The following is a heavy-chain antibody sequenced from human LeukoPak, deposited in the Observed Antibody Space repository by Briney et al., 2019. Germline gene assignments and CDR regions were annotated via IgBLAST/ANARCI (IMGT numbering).Heavy chain of an antibody. D-gene: IGHD2-2*01. J-gene: IGHJ6*02. CDR1: GFTFSSYG. V-gene: IGHV3-30*18. CDR3: AKGDIVVVPAAKLNYYYYGMDV. Sequence: PGGSLRLSCAASGFTFSSYGMHWVRQAPGKGLEWVAVISYDGSNKYYADSVKGRFTISRDNSKNTLYLQMNSLRAEDTAVYYCAKGDIVVVPAAKLNYYYYGMDVWGQGTTVTVSS. CDR2: ISYDGSNK.